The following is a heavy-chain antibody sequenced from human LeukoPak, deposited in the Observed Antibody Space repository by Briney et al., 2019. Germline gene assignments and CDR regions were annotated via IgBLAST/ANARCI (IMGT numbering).Heavy chain of an antibody. CDR2: IYTSGST. J-gene: IGHJ6*03. V-gene: IGHV4-4*07. CDR3: ARGSYDFWSGYHYYYYMDV. D-gene: IGHD3-3*01. CDR1: GGSISSYY. Sequence: SETLSLTCTVSGGSISSYYWSWIRQPAGKGLEWIGRIYTSGSTNYNPSLKSRVTISVDTSKNQFSLKLSSVTAAATAVYYCARGSYDFWSGYHYYYYMDVWGKGTTVTVSS.